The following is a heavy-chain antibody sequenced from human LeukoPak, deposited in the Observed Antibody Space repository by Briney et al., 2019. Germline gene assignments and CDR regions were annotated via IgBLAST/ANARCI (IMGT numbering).Heavy chain of an antibody. D-gene: IGHD5-18*01. V-gene: IGHV3-23*01. CDR1: GFTFSSYA. Sequence: PGGSLRLSCAASGFTFSSYAMNWVRQAPGKGLEWVSVMSISGGRTYYADSVKGRFTISRDNSKNTLYLQMNSLRAEDTAVYYCAKAGRYNYGYHFDYWGQGTLVTVSS. J-gene: IGHJ4*02. CDR3: AKAGRYNYGYHFDY. CDR2: MSISGGRT.